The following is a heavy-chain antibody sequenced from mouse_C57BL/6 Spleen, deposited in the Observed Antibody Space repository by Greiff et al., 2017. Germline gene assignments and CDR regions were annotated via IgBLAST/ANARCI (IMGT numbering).Heavy chain of an antibody. Sequence: VQLVESGPGLVQPSQSLSITCTVSGFPLTSYGVHWVRQSPGKGLEWLGVIWSGGSTDYNAAFISRLSISKDNSKSHVFFKMNSLQADDTAIYYCARSYYYGRHWYFDVWGTGTTVTVSS. J-gene: IGHJ1*03. CDR1: GFPLTSYG. D-gene: IGHD1-1*01. V-gene: IGHV2-2*01. CDR2: IWSGGST. CDR3: ARSYYYGRHWYFDV.